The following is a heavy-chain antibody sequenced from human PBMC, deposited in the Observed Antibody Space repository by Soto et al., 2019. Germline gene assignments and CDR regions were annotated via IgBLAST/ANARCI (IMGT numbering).Heavy chain of an antibody. CDR3: ARDQGAGGGNSLDY. CDR1: GFTFSSYS. V-gene: IGHV3-21*01. Sequence: EVQLVESGGGLVKPGGSLRLSCAASGFTFSSYSMNWVRQAPGKGLEWVSSISSSSSYIYYADSVKGRFTISRDNAKNSLYLQMNTLRAEDTAVYCCARDQGAGGGNSLDYWGQGTLVTVSS. J-gene: IGHJ4*02. D-gene: IGHD2-21*02. CDR2: ISSSSSYI.